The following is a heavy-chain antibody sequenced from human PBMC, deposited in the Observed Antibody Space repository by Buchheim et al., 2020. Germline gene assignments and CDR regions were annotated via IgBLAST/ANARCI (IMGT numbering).Heavy chain of an antibody. J-gene: IGHJ6*02. Sequence: QVQLVQSGAEVKKPGASVKVSCKASGYIFTGYYVHWVRQAPGQGLEWMGWINPNSGGTNYAQKFQGRVTMTRELSNREGDMELSRLRYDDTAVYYCAREEIVVPPPTIKYGMDVWGQGTT. D-gene: IGHD2-2*01. V-gene: IGHV1-2*02. CDR1: GYIFTGYY. CDR2: INPNSGGT. CDR3: AREEIVVPPPTIKYGMDV.